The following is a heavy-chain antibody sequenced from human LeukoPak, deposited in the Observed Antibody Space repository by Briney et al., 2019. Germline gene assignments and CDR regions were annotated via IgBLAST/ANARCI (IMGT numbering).Heavy chain of an antibody. CDR1: GFTVSSNY. J-gene: IGHJ4*02. V-gene: IGHV3-66*01. D-gene: IGHD6-13*01. Sequence: PGGSLRLFCAASGFTVSSNYMSWVRQAPGKGLEWVSVIYSGGSTYYADSVKGRFTISRDNSKNTLYLQMNSLRAEDTAVYYCAREAAANFDYWGQGTLVTVSS. CDR3: AREAAANFDY. CDR2: IYSGGST.